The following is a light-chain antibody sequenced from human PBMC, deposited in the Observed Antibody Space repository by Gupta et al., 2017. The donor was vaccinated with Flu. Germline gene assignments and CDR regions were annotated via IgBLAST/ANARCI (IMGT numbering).Light chain of an antibody. Sequence: EIVLTHSPATLSLSPGESATLSCCAAESISTYLAWYQQKPGQIPRPLIFDASNRATGVPFRFSGSGSGTDFTLTINSLEHADFAVYYCRQRGTYPPYTFGQGTKVEIK. J-gene: IGKJ2*01. CDR1: ESISTY. CDR3: RQRGTYPPYT. V-gene: IGKV3-11*01. CDR2: DAS.